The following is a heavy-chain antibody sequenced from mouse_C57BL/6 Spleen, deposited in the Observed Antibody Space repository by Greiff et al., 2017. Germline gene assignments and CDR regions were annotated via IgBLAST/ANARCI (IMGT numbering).Heavy chain of an antibody. J-gene: IGHJ1*03. V-gene: IGHV1-52*01. D-gene: IGHD2-2*01. Sequence: QVQLQQPGAELVRPGSSVKLSCKASGYTFTSYWMHWVKQRPIQGLEWIGNIDPSDSETHYNQKFKDKATLTVDKSSSTAYMQLSSLTSEDSAVYYCARSYGYDWYFDVWGTGTTVTVSS. CDR1: GYTFTSYW. CDR2: IDPSDSET. CDR3: ARSYGYDWYFDV.